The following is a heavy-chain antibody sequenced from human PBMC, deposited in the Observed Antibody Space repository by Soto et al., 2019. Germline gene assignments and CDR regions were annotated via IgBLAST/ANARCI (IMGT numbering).Heavy chain of an antibody. Sequence: SATLSLTCTVSGDSISKNYWHWVRQPPGKGLEWIAYIHYSGSTKYNPSLKSRVTISLDTSQNKFSLELRSVTAADTAVYFCASSLTGHWFDRWGQGTQVT. V-gene: IGHV4-59*01. CDR1: GDSISKNY. CDR2: IHYSGST. CDR3: ASSLTGHWFDR. J-gene: IGHJ5*02.